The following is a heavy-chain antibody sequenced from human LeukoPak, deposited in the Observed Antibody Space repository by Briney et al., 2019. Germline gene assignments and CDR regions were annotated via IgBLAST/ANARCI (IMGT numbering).Heavy chain of an antibody. J-gene: IGHJ4*02. CDR2: INHSGST. V-gene: IGHV4-34*01. Sequence: PSETLSLTCAVSGGSFSGYYWSWVRQPPGKGLEWIGEINHSGSTNYNPSRKSRVTISVDTSKNQFSLKLSSVTAADTAVYDCARARRSSIAGRPRVFDYWGQGTLVTVSS. CDR1: GGSFSGYY. CDR3: ARARRSSIAGRPRVFDY. D-gene: IGHD6-6*01.